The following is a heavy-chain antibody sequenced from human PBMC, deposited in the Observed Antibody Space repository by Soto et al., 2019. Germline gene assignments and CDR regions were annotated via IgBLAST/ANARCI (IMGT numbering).Heavy chain of an antibody. D-gene: IGHD6-19*01. Sequence: QVQLQESGPGLVKPSGTLSLTCAVSCGSISSSNWWSWVRQPPGKGLEWIGEIYHSGSTNYNPSLKSRVTISVDKSKHQFYLKLSSVTAADTAVYYCARVGVWLVHDAFDIWGQGTMVTVSS. CDR1: CGSISSSNW. J-gene: IGHJ3*02. CDR3: ARVGVWLVHDAFDI. V-gene: IGHV4-4*02. CDR2: IYHSGST.